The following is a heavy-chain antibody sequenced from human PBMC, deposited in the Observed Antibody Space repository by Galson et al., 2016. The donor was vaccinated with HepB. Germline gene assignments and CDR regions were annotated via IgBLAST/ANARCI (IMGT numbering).Heavy chain of an antibody. V-gene: IGHV4-61*01. CDR2: IYYSGRT. Sequence: SETLSLTCTVSGGSVSSGSYYWSWIRQPPGKGLERIGYIYYSGRTNYNPSLKSRVTISVDTSKNQFSLRLSSVTAADTAVYYCARSDYSDSSGYFNWLDPWGQGTLVTVSS. D-gene: IGHD3-22*01. CDR1: GGSVSSGSYY. CDR3: ARSDYSDSSGYFNWLDP. J-gene: IGHJ5*02.